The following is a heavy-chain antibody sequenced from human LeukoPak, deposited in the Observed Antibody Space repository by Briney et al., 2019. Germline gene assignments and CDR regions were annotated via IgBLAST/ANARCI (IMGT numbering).Heavy chain of an antibody. Sequence: PGGSLRLSCAASGFTFSSYAMSWVRQAPGKGLEWVAVMSYDGLNKYYAVSVKGRFTISRDNPKNTLYLQMNSLRAEDTAVYYCARQEYSSGWFLDYWGQGTLVTVSS. CDR2: MSYDGLNK. D-gene: IGHD6-19*01. V-gene: IGHV3-30*04. CDR3: ARQEYSSGWFLDY. CDR1: GFTFSSYA. J-gene: IGHJ4*02.